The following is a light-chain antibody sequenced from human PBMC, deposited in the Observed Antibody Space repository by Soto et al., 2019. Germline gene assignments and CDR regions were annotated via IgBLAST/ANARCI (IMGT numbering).Light chain of an antibody. J-gene: IGKJ4*01. CDR3: QQYHNWPPGLT. Sequence: EVVMTQSPATLSVSPGERVTLSCTASQSVSGNLAWYQQKHGQAPRLLIHGASTRATDIPARFSGSGSGTEFTLTITSLQSEDFAVYYCQQYHNWPPGLTFGGGTRVEIK. V-gene: IGKV3-15*01. CDR1: QSVSGN. CDR2: GAS.